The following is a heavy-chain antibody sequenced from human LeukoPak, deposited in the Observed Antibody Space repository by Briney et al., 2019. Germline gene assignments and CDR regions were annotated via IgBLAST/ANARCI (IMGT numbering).Heavy chain of an antibody. V-gene: IGHV3-23*01. CDR3: AKARSSSSPFDY. D-gene: IGHD6-6*01. J-gene: IGHJ4*02. CDR2: TSGGGVST. Sequence: GGSLRLSCAASGFTFGSYAMSWVRQAPGTGLEWVSATSGGGVSTYYADSVKGRFTISRDNSKNTLYLQMSSLRAEDTAVYYCAKARSSSSPFDYWGQGTLVTVSS. CDR1: GFTFGSYA.